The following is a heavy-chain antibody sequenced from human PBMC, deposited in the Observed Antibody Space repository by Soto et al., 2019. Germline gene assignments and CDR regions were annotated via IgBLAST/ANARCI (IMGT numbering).Heavy chain of an antibody. Sequence: SETLSLTCAVYGGSFSGYYWSWIRQPPGKGLEWIGEINHSGSTNYNPSLKSRVTISVDTSKNQFSLKLSSVTAADTAVYYCARGYINHYYYYMDVWGKGTTVTVSS. D-gene: IGHD1-1*01. V-gene: IGHV4-34*01. J-gene: IGHJ6*03. CDR2: INHSGST. CDR3: ARGYINHYYYYMDV. CDR1: GGSFSGYY.